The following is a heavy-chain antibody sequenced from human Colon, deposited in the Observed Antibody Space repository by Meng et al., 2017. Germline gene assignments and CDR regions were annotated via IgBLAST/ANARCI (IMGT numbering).Heavy chain of an antibody. CDR2: FSHSGTT. J-gene: IGHJ4*02. CDR3: ARNGKWGFDY. CDR1: SGSISSSDW. V-gene: IGHV4-4*02. D-gene: IGHD1-26*01. Sequence: QVQLQERGPGLVKPSGTLSLTCAVSSGSISSSDWWSWVRLSPGKGLEWIGEFSHSGTTNYSPSLKSRSTISVDKSKSQFSLKLSSVTAADTAVYYCARNGKWGFDYWGQGTLVTVSS.